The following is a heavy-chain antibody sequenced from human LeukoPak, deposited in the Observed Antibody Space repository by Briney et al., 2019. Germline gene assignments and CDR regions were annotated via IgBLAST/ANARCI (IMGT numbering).Heavy chain of an antibody. CDR3: AREGYYYDSSGYSN. D-gene: IGHD3-22*01. V-gene: IGHV4-39*07. CDR1: GGSISSSSYY. CDR2: IYYSGST. Sequence: PSETLSLTCTVSGGSISSSSYYWGWIRQPPGKGLEWIGSIYYSGSTYYNPSLKSRVTISVDTSKNQFSLKLSSVTAADTAVYYCAREGYYYDSSGYSNWGQGTLVTVSS. J-gene: IGHJ4*02.